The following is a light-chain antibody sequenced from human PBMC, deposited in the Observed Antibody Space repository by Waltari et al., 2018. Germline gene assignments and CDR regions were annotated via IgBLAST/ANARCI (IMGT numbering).Light chain of an antibody. CDR2: GAS. J-gene: IGKJ1*01. CDR3: QHYVRLPAT. CDR1: QSVSMT. Sequence: EIVLTQSPGILSLSPGERATLSCRASQSVSMTFAWYKQRPGQAPRLLIYGASSRATGIPDRFSGGGSGTDFSLTISRLEPEDFAVYYCQHYVRLPATFGQGTKVEIK. V-gene: IGKV3-20*01.